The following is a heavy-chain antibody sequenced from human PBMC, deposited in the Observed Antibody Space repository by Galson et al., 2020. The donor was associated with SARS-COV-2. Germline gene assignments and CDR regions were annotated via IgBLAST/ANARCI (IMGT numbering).Heavy chain of an antibody. V-gene: IGHV3-11*01. CDR1: GFTFSDYY. Sequence: NSGGSLRLSCAASGFTFSDYYMSWIRQAPGKGLEWVSYISSSGSTIYYADSVKGRFTISRDNAKNSLYLQMNSLRAEDTAVYYCARTPYYDFWSGYFWFDPWGQGTLVTVSS. J-gene: IGHJ5*02. D-gene: IGHD3-3*01. CDR2: ISSSGSTI. CDR3: ARTPYYDFWSGYFWFDP.